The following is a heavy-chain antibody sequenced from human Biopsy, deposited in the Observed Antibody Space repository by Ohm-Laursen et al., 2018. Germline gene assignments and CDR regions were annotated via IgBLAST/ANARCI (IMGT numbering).Heavy chain of an antibody. Sequence: GTLSLTCTVSGGSISSDYRSWIRQTPGKGLEWIGYIYYSGSTNYNPSLKSRVTISVDTPKNQFSLRLNSVTAADTAVYYCARATNSTGWPYYYFYGMDVWGQGTTVTVSS. J-gene: IGHJ6*02. V-gene: IGHV4-59*01. CDR2: IYYSGST. CDR3: ARATNSTGWPYYYFYGMDV. D-gene: IGHD2/OR15-2a*01. CDR1: GGSISSDY.